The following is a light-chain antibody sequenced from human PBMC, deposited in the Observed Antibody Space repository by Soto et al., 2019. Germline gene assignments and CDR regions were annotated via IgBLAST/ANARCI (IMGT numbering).Light chain of an antibody. CDR2: KAS. CDR3: QQYDTYPWT. V-gene: IGKV1-5*03. J-gene: IGKJ1*01. Sequence: DIQMTQSPSTLSASVGDRVTITCRASQSINYLAWYQQKPGKAPKLLIYKASNLESGVPSRFSGSGSGTEFTLTISSLQPDDFATYYCQQYDTYPWTFGQGTKVEIK. CDR1: QSINY.